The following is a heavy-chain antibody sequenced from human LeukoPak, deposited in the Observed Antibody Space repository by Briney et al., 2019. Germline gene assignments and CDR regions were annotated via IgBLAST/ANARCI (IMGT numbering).Heavy chain of an antibody. Sequence: SQTLSLTCTVSGGSISGYYWSWIRQPPGKGLEWIGYIYYSGSTNYNPSLKSRVTISVDTSKNQFSLKLSSVTAADTAVYYCARGWLQFGNAFDIWGQGTMVTVSS. V-gene: IGHV4-59*01. CDR3: ARGWLQFGNAFDI. CDR2: IYYSGST. CDR1: GGSISGYY. D-gene: IGHD5-24*01. J-gene: IGHJ3*02.